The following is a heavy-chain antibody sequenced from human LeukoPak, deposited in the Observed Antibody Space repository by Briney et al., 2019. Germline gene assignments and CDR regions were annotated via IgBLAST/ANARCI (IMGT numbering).Heavy chain of an antibody. Sequence: PSETLSLTCAFYGGSFSGYSLTWIRQPPGEGLEWIGEINHSGINHFNPSLKSRVTISADTSKKQVFLNLSAVTAADTAVYYCAKKKVDVVGNQYYYYYGLDVWGQGTTVTVSS. V-gene: IGHV4-34*01. CDR1: GGSFSGYS. D-gene: IGHD2-21*01. J-gene: IGHJ6*02. CDR2: INHSGIN. CDR3: AKKKVDVVGNQYYYYYGLDV.